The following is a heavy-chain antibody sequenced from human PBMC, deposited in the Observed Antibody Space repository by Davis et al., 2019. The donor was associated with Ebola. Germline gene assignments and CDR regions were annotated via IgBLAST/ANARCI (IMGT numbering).Heavy chain of an antibody. Sequence: SVKVSCKASGGTFSSYAISWVRQAPGQGLEWMGGIIPIFGTANYAQKFQGRVTITADESTSTAYMELSSLRSEDTAVYYCARGAIEYSGYGDYYYYYGMDVWGQGTTVTVSS. CDR3: ARGAIEYSGYGDYYYYYGMDV. CDR1: GGTFSSYA. D-gene: IGHD5-12*01. V-gene: IGHV1-69*13. CDR2: IIPIFGTA. J-gene: IGHJ6*02.